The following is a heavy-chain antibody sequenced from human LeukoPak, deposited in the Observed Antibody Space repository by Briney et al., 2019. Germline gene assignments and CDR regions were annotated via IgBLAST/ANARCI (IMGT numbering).Heavy chain of an antibody. D-gene: IGHD3-3*01. Sequence: SETLSLTCTVSGGSISSHYWSWIRQPPGKGLERIGCIYYSGSTNYNPSLKSRVTISVDTSKNQFSLKLSSVTAADTAVYYCARGLNSIFGVAIHYYYMDVWGKGTTVTVSS. J-gene: IGHJ6*03. CDR2: IYYSGST. CDR3: ARGLNSIFGVAIHYYYMDV. V-gene: IGHV4-59*11. CDR1: GGSISSHY.